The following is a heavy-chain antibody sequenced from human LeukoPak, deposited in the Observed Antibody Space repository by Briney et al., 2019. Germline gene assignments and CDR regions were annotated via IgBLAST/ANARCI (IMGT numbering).Heavy chain of an antibody. J-gene: IGHJ4*02. CDR1: GFTFSTFA. V-gene: IGHV3-9*03. D-gene: IGHD6-6*01. CDR2: ISWNSGNI. Sequence: GGSLRLSCAASGFTFSTFAMIWVRQPPGKGLEWVSGISWNSGNIGYADSVKGRFTISRDNAKNSLYLQMNSLRAEDMALYYCAKAGGYSSSSLAFFDYWGQGTLVTVSS. CDR3: AKAGGYSSSSLAFFDY.